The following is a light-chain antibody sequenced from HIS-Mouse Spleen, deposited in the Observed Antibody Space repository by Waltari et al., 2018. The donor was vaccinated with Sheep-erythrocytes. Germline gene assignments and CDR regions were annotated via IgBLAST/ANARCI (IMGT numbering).Light chain of an antibody. CDR1: QSLGSS. Sequence: EIVLTQSPDFQSVTPKEKVTITCRASQSLGSSLHWYQPKPDKSPKPLIKCASQSFPRVPSRLSGSGSGADFPLTINSLEAEDAATYYCHQSSSLPWTFGQGTKVEIK. J-gene: IGKJ1*01. CDR3: HQSSSLPWT. V-gene: IGKV6-21*01. CDR2: CAS.